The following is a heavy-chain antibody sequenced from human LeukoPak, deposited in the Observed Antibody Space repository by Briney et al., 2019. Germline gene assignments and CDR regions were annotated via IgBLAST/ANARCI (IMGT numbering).Heavy chain of an antibody. V-gene: IGHV3-23*01. CDR2: ISGSVSGSGGAT. J-gene: IGHJ6*03. CDR3: AKDMEYFYDTTTYSPYCFYSMDV. CDR1: GFAFRSHA. D-gene: IGHD3-22*01. Sequence: GGSLRLSCAASGFAFRSHAMTWVRQAPGKGLEWVSAISGSVSGSGGATYYADSVKGRFTISRDNSKNSVFLQMNSLRAEDTALYYCAKDMEYFYDTTTYSPYCFYSMDVWGKGTTVTVSS.